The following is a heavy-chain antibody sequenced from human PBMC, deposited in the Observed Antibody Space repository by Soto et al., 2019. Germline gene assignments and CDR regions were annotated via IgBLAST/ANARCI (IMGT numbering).Heavy chain of an antibody. Sequence: QVQLVQSGAEVKKPGSSVKVSCKASGGTFSSYAISWVRQAPGQGLEWLGGIIHIFGTANYAQKFQGRVTIAADESTSTAYMERSSLRSEDTAVYYSARTDSSGYLPFDYWGRGTLVTVSS. D-gene: IGHD3-22*01. CDR1: GGTFSSYA. CDR2: IIHIFGTA. CDR3: ARTDSSGYLPFDY. J-gene: IGHJ4*02. V-gene: IGHV1-69*01.